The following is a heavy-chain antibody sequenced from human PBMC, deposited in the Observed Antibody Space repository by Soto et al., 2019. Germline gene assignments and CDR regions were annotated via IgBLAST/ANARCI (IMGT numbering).Heavy chain of an antibody. CDR2: VYYTGST. V-gene: IGHV4-59*01. J-gene: IGHJ4*02. CDR1: GGSISGSY. CDR3: ARSVAVPGAPIDH. Sequence: PSETLSLTCSVSGGSISGSYWSWIRQSPGKGLEWLGYVYYTGSTNYSPSLRSRVSISVDTSKNEFSLRLSSVTAADTAVHFCARSVAVPGAPIDHWGQGTQVTVS. D-gene: IGHD6-19*01.